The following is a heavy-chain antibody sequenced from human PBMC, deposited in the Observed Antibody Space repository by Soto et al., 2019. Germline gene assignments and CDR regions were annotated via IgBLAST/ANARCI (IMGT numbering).Heavy chain of an antibody. CDR1: GGSISGGVHS. J-gene: IGHJ4*02. CDR3: ARIWKSAY. Sequence: SETLSLTCTVSGGSISGGVHSWSWIRQPPGKGLEWIGHIFDSGSTYYNPSLKSRVTISVDTSKNQFSLKLSSVTAADTAVYYCARIWKSAYWGQGTLVTVSS. V-gene: IGHV4-31*03. D-gene: IGHD3-3*01. CDR2: IFDSGST.